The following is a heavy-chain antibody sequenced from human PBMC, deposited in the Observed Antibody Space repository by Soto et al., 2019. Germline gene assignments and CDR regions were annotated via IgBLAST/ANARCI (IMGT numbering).Heavy chain of an antibody. V-gene: IGHV4-39*01. CDR3: ARHYSSGSRNWFDP. J-gene: IGHJ5*02. CDR2: IYYSGST. Sequence: SETVSLTCSVSGGSINSSSYFWGWVRQPPGKGLEWIGSIYYSGSTYYNPSLRSRVAISVDTSKNQFSLKLSSVTAADTAVFYCARHYSSGSRNWFDPWGQGTLVTVSS. D-gene: IGHD6-19*01. CDR1: GGSINSSSYF.